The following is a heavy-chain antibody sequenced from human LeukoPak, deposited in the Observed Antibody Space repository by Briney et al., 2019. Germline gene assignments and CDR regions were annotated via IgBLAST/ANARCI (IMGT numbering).Heavy chain of an antibody. V-gene: IGHV4-61*02. CDR3: ASPFIAAAGLFDP. D-gene: IGHD6-13*01. CDR1: GGSISSGSYY. CDR2: IYTSGST. Sequence: SSETLSLTCTVSGGSISSGSYYWSWIRQPAGKGLEWIGRIYTSGSTNYNPSLKSRVTISVDTSKNQFSLKLSSVTAADTAVYYCASPFIAAAGLFDPWGQGTLVTVSS. J-gene: IGHJ5*02.